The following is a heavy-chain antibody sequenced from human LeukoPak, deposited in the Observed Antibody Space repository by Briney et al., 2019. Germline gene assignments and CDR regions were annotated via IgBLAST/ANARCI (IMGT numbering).Heavy chain of an antibody. CDR3: ARRYIRGDTYSFDI. Sequence: SETLSLTCAVSGGSISSSNWWSWVRRPPGKGLEWIGEIYHIGSTNYNPSLKSRVTISVDKSKNQFSLKLSSVTAADTAVYYCARRYIRGDTYSFDIWGQGTMVTVSS. D-gene: IGHD3-10*01. CDR1: GGSISSSNW. J-gene: IGHJ3*02. CDR2: IYHIGST. V-gene: IGHV4-4*02.